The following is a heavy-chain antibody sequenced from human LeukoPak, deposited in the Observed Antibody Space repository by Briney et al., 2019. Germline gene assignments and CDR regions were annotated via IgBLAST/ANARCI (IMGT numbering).Heavy chain of an antibody. CDR1: GGSISSYY. Sequence: LSLTWTVSGGSISSYYWSWIRQPPGKGLEWVSGISWNSGSIGYADSVKGRFTISRDNAKNSLYLQMNSLRAEDTALYYCAKDPYYDSSGVDYWGQGTLVTVSS. J-gene: IGHJ4*02. CDR2: ISWNSGSI. V-gene: IGHV3-9*01. CDR3: AKDPYYDSSGVDY. D-gene: IGHD3-22*01.